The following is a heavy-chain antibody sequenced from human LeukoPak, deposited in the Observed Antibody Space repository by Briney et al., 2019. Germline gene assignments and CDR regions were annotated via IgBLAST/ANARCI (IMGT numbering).Heavy chain of an antibody. J-gene: IGHJ4*02. V-gene: IGHV3-23*01. Sequence: PGGSLRLSCTASGFIFSNYAMSWVRQAPGKGLEWDSEVRGSGGDTYYADSVKVRFTISRDNSKKLLYLQMSSLRAEDTAVYYCANLGANTRISGDYWGQGTLVTVSS. D-gene: IGHD1-14*01. CDR1: GFIFSNYA. CDR3: ANLGANTRISGDY. CDR2: VRGSGGDT.